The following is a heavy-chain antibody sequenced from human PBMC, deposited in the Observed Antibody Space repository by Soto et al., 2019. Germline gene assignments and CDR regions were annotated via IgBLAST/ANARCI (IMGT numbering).Heavy chain of an antibody. CDR3: ARDRLYSFDY. J-gene: IGHJ4*02. Sequence: GGSLRLSCAASGFIFSTYSMNWVRQAPGKGLEWLSYISGSSAVSYADSVRGRFTISRDNAKNSLYLQMSSLRAEDTAVYYCARDRLYSFDYWGQGILVTVSS. D-gene: IGHD2-2*02. CDR1: GFIFSTYS. CDR2: ISGSSAV. V-gene: IGHV3-48*01.